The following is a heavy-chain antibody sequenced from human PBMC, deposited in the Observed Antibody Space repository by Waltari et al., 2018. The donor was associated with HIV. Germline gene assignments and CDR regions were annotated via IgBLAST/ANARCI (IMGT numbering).Heavy chain of an antibody. Sequence: QAQLVQSGAEVRTPGASVKVSCKASGYSFTTYYIHWVRQAPGQGLEWMGVINPSGGSTTFAQKIEGRVAMTGDTSTSTVYMELRSLTYDDTAVYYCARETVDIPHGFDIWGQGTLVTVSS. CDR1: GYSFTTYY. CDR2: INPSGGST. CDR3: ARETVDIPHGFDI. D-gene: IGHD2-2*02. J-gene: IGHJ3*02. V-gene: IGHV1-46*01.